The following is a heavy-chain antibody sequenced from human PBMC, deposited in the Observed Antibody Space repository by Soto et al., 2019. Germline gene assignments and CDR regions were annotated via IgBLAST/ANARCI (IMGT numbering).Heavy chain of an antibody. CDR2: IIPMFGTP. J-gene: IGHJ4*02. CDR1: GVAFNSQD. CDR3: ATSEGRDGYSFDY. D-gene: IGHD5-12*01. Sequence: SLKGSFKASGVAFNSQDMRWLRQATGQGLEWMGGIIPMFGTPHYAEKFQDRVTITADESTGTAYLELSSLTSEDTAVYYCATSEGRDGYSFDYWGPGTLVTVYS. V-gene: IGHV1-69*13.